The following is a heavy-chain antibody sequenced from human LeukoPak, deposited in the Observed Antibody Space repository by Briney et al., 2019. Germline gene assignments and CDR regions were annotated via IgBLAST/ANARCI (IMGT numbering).Heavy chain of an antibody. V-gene: IGHV1-69*13. CDR2: IIPIFGTA. D-gene: IGHD2-2*02. Sequence: ASVKVSCKASGGTFSSYAISWVRQAPGQGLEWMGGIIPIFGTANYAQKLQGRVTITADESTSTAYMELSSLRSEDTAVYYCARGSPNSYHCSSTSCYTRAPFDPWGQGTLVTVSA. CDR1: GGTFSSYA. J-gene: IGHJ5*02. CDR3: ARGSPNSYHCSSTSCYTRAPFDP.